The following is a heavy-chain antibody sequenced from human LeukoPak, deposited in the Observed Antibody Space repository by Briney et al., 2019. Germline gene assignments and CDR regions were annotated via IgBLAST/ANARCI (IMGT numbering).Heavy chain of an antibody. J-gene: IGHJ5*02. CDR3: ARAEVKQQLVLGTWFDP. Sequence: SETLSLTCTVSGGSISSYYWSWIRQPPGKGLEWMGYIYYSGSNNYNPSLKSRVTISVDTSKNQFSLKLSSVTAADTAVYYCARAEVKQQLVLGTWFDPWGQGTLVTVSS. CDR1: GGSISSYY. D-gene: IGHD6-13*01. CDR2: IYYSGSN. V-gene: IGHV4-59*01.